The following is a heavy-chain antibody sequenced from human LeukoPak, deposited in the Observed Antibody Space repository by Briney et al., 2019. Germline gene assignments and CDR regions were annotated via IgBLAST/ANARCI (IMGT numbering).Heavy chain of an antibody. CDR3: VTEPGYCTGGRCYGGWFDP. CDR1: GGSFSGYY. D-gene: IGHD2-15*01. V-gene: IGHV4-34*01. CDR2: INHSGNT. J-gene: IGHJ5*02. Sequence: SETLSLTCAVYGGSFSGYYWSWIRQAPGKGLEWIGEINHSGNTDYNPSLKSRVTISVDTSKNQFSLKLSSVTAADTAVYYCVTEPGYCTGGRCYGGWFDPWGQGTLVTVSS.